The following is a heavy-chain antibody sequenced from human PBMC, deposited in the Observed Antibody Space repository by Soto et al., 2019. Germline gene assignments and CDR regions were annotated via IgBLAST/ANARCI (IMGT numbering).Heavy chain of an antibody. V-gene: IGHV4-31*03. CDR3: ARALDFWSAYFDY. D-gene: IGHD3-3*01. J-gene: IGHJ4*02. CDR1: GGSISSGGSY. Sequence: SETLSLTCTVSGGSISSGGSYWGWIRQHPGRGLEWIGYIDNSGTSYYNPSLKSRLTISVDTSNDQFSLHLRSVTAADTAVYYCARALDFWSAYFDYWGQGSLVTVSS. CDR2: IDNSGTS.